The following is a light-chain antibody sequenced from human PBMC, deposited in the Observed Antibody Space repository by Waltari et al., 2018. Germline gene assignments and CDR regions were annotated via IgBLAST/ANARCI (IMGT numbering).Light chain of an antibody. CDR1: SSDVGGYNS. Sequence: QSALTQSASVSGSPGQSITISCTGTSSDVGGYNSVSWYQQHPGKAPKLMIYDVTKRPSGVSDRFSGAKSGNTASLTISGLQAEDEADYYCNSYTSSSTLWVFGGGTKLTVL. V-gene: IGLV2-14*01. J-gene: IGLJ3*02. CDR3: NSYTSSSTLWV. CDR2: DVT.